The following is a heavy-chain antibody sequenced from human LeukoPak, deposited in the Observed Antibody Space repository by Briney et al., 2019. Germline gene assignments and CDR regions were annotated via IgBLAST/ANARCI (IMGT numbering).Heavy chain of an antibody. D-gene: IGHD6-6*01. Sequence: ASVKVSCKASGGTFSSYAISWVRQAPGQGLEWMGWISAYNGNTNYAQKLQGRVTMTTDTSTSTAYMELRSLRSDDTAVYYCARGVGIAARPCWFDPWGQGTLVTVS. CDR1: GGTFSSYA. V-gene: IGHV1-18*01. CDR2: ISAYNGNT. J-gene: IGHJ5*02. CDR3: ARGVGIAARPCWFDP.